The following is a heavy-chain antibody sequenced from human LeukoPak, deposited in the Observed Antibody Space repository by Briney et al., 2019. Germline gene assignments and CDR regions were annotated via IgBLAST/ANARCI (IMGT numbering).Heavy chain of an antibody. Sequence: ASVKVSCKASGYTFATNYYMHWVRQAPGQGLEWMGIINPSVGSTTYAQKFQGRVTMTRDMSTRTVYMDLSSLRSEDTAIYYCARDRLHCYDSSGFDIWGQGTMVTVSS. J-gene: IGHJ3*02. CDR3: ARDRLHCYDSSGFDI. CDR2: INPSVGST. CDR1: GYTFATNYY. V-gene: IGHV1-46*01. D-gene: IGHD3-22*01.